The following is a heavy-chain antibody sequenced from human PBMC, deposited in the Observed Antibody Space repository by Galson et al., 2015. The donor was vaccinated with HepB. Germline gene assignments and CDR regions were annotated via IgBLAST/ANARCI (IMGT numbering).Heavy chain of an antibody. CDR3: VSFENRGSKPLF. CDR1: GFTFGDYA. Sequence: SLRLSCAASGFTFGDYAMSWFRQAPGKGLEWVGFIRSKAYGGTTEYAASVKGRFTISRDDSKNSLFLQMNSLKTEDTAVYYCVSFENRGSKPLFWGQGTLVTVSS. CDR2: IRSKAYGGTT. J-gene: IGHJ4*02. V-gene: IGHV3-49*03. D-gene: IGHD3-9*01.